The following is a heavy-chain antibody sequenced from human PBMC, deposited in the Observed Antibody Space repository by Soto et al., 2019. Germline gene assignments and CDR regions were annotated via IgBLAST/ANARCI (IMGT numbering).Heavy chain of an antibody. CDR3: ARSPDWDFDY. CDR2: IKQDGSEK. V-gene: IGHV3-7*01. D-gene: IGHD3-9*01. J-gene: IGHJ4*02. Sequence: EVQLVESGGGLVQPGGSLRLSCAASGFTFSRYWMSWVRQAPGKGLEWVANIKQDGSEKYYVDSVKGRFTISRDNAKNSLYLQMTSLRAEDTAVYYCARSPDWDFDYWGQGTLVTVSS. CDR1: GFTFSRYW.